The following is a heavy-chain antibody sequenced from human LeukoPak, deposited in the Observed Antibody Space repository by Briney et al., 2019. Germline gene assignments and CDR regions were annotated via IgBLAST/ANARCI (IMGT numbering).Heavy chain of an antibody. CDR1: GGTFSSYA. D-gene: IGHD3-22*01. J-gene: IGHJ3*02. CDR2: IIPIFGTA. V-gene: IGHV1-69*01. Sequence: QISCQASGGTFSSYAISWVRQAPGQGLEWMGGIIPIFGTANYAQKFQGRVTITADESTSTAYMELSSLRSEDTAVYYCARGLDSSGYYSAAFDIWGQGTMVTVSS. CDR3: ARGLDSSGYYSAAFDI.